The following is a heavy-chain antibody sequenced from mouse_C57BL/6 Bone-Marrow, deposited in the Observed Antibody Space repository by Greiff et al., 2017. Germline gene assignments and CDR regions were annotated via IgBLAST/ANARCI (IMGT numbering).Heavy chain of an antibody. CDR2: IYPRSGNN. V-gene: IGHV1-81*01. Sequence: VQLQESGAELARPGASVKLSCKASGYTFTSSGISWVKQRTGQGLEWIGEIYPRSGNNYYNEKFKGKATLTADKSSSTAYMELRSLTSEDSAVYFCASPKIYYDYDGFAYWGQGTLVTVSA. CDR3: ASPKIYYDYDGFAY. J-gene: IGHJ3*01. CDR1: GYTFTSSG. D-gene: IGHD2-4*01.